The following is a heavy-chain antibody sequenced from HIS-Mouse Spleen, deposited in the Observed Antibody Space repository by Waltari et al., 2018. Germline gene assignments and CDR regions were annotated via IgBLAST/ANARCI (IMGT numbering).Heavy chain of an antibody. D-gene: IGHD6-13*01. J-gene: IGHJ2*01. Sequence: QLQLQESGPGLVKPSETLSLTCTVSGGSISSSSYYWGWIRQPPGKGLEWIGSIYYSWRTYYNPSRESRVTISVDTSKNQFSLKLSSVTAADTAVYYCAREIPYSSSWYDWYFDLWGRGTLVTVSS. CDR3: AREIPYSSSWYDWYFDL. V-gene: IGHV4-39*07. CDR1: GGSISSSSYY. CDR2: IYYSWRT.